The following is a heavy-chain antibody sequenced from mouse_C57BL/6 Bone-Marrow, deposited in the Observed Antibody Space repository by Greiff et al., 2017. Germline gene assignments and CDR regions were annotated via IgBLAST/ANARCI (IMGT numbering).Heavy chain of an antibody. J-gene: IGHJ4*01. CDR3: ARNDGYYFWAMDY. CDR2: IYPGSGST. D-gene: IGHD2-3*01. Sequence: QVQLQQPGAELVKPGASVKMSCKASGYTLTSYWITWVKQRPGQGLEWIGDIYPGSGSTNYNEKFKSKATQTVDTSSSTAYMQLSSLTSEDSAVYYCARNDGYYFWAMDYWGQGTSVTVSS. V-gene: IGHV1-55*01. CDR1: GYTLTSYW.